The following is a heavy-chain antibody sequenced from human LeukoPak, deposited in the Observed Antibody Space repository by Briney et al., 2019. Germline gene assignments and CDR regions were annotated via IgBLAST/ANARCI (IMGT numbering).Heavy chain of an antibody. CDR3: ARGIPGSVVVPAALYYFDY. Sequence: PSETLSLTCAVYGGSFSGYYWSWIRQPPGKGLEWIGEINHSGSTNYNPSLTSRVTISVDTSKNQFSLTLSSVTAAATAVYYCARGIPGSVVVPAALYYFDYWGQGTLVTVSS. CDR2: INHSGST. V-gene: IGHV4-34*01. CDR1: GGSFSGYY. D-gene: IGHD2-2*01. J-gene: IGHJ4*02.